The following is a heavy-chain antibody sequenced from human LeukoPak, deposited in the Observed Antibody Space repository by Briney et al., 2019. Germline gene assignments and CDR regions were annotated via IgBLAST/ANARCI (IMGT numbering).Heavy chain of an antibody. CDR1: GGTFSSYA. CDR3: ARDPPDYYDSSGYSDY. J-gene: IGHJ4*02. CDR2: IIPILGIA. Sequence: ASVKVSCTASGGTFSSYAISWVRQAPGQGLEWMGRIIPILGIANYAQKFQGRVTITADKSTSTAYMELSSLRSEDTAVYYCARDPPDYYDSSGYSDYWGQGTLVTVSS. D-gene: IGHD3-22*01. V-gene: IGHV1-69*04.